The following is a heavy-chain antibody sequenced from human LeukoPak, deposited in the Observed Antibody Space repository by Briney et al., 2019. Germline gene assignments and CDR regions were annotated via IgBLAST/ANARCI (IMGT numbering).Heavy chain of an antibody. CDR1: GGSFSGYY. CDR2: INHSGST. Sequence: PSETLSLTCAVYGGSFSGYYWSWIRQPPGKGLEWIGEINHSGSTNYNPSLKSRVTISVDTSKNQFSLKLSSVTAADTAVYYCARSPKLRFLTLTRTFDYWGQGTLVTVSS. CDR3: ARSPKLRFLTLTRTFDY. V-gene: IGHV4-34*01. D-gene: IGHD3-3*01. J-gene: IGHJ4*02.